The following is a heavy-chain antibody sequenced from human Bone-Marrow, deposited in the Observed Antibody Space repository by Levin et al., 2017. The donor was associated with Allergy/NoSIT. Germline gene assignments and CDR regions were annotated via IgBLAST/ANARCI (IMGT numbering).Heavy chain of an antibody. CDR1: GYTFTSYG. V-gene: IGHV1-18*01. CDR2: ISAYNGNT. Sequence: VASVKVSCKASGYTFTSYGISWVRQAPGQGLEWMGWISAYNGNTNYAQKLQGRVTMTTDTSTSTAYMELRSLRSDDTAVYYCARVDSSTTTNYYYYGMDVWGQGTTVTVSS. CDR3: ARVDSSTTTNYYYYGMDV. D-gene: IGHD6-13*01. J-gene: IGHJ6*02.